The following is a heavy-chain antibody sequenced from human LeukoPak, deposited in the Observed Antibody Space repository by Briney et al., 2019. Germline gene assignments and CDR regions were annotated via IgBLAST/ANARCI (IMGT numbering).Heavy chain of an antibody. CDR3: ARETMAGHFDY. V-gene: IGHV4-30-4*01. D-gene: IGHD6-19*01. CDR2: IYYSGTT. Sequence: PSETLSLTCTVSGGSTSSGDYFWSWIRQPPGKGLEWIGYIYYSGTTYYNPSLKSRVTISVDTSKNQFSLNLSSVTAADTAVYFCARETMAGHFDYWGQRTLVTVSS. J-gene: IGHJ4*02. CDR1: GGSTSSGDYF.